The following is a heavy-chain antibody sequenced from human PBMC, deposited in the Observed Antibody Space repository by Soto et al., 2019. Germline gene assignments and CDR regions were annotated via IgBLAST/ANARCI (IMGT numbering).Heavy chain of an antibody. D-gene: IGHD6-13*01. Sequence: QVQLVESGGGVVQPGRSLRLSCAASGFTFSSYGMHWVRQAPGKGLGWVAVISYDGSNKYYADSVKGRFTISRDNSKNTLYLQMNSLRAEDTAVYYCANDLFRQQLATFAYWGQGPLVTVSS. V-gene: IGHV3-30*18. J-gene: IGHJ4*02. CDR3: ANDLFRQQLATFAY. CDR2: ISYDGSNK. CDR1: GFTFSSYG.